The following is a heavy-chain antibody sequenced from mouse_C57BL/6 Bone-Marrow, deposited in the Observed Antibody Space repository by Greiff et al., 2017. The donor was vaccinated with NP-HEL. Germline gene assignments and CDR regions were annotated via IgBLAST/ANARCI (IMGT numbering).Heavy chain of an antibody. CDR2: ISNLAYSI. CDR1: GFTFSDYG. J-gene: IGHJ2*01. D-gene: IGHD2-5*01. CDR3: ARHEGDYSNFYFDY. V-gene: IGHV5-15*04. Sequence: EVKLEESGGGLVQPGGSLKLSCAASGFTFSDYGMAWVRQAPRKGPEWVAFISNLAYSIYYADTVTGRFTISRENAKNTLYREMSSLRSEDTAMYYCARHEGDYSNFYFDYWGQGTTLTVSS.